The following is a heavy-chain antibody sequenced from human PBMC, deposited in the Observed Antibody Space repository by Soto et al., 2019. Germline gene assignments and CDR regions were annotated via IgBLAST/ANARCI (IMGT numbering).Heavy chain of an antibody. CDR2: HSDST. CDR1: GGSMRGQH. Sequence: PSETLSLTCTVSGGSMRGQHWSWIRQPPGKGLEWIGHHSDSTNYNPSLKSRITISTDTSKNQFSLKLSSVTAADTAVYYCATYGVHRDLHSYSTQRSPDL. CDR3: ATYGVHRDLHSYSTQRSPDL. V-gene: IGHV4-4*09. D-gene: IGHD2-15*01. J-gene: IGHJ2*01.